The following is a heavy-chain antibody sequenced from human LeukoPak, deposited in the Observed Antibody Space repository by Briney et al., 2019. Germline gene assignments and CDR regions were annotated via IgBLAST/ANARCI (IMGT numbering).Heavy chain of an antibody. Sequence: GGSLRLSCAASGFTFSSYAMHWVRQAPGKGLEWVAVISYDGSNKYYADSVKGRFTISRDNSKNTLYLQMNSLRAEDTAVYYCARGSIWYSSSWYDTSDYWGQGTLVTVSS. D-gene: IGHD6-13*01. CDR3: ARGSIWYSSSWYDTSDY. J-gene: IGHJ4*02. V-gene: IGHV3-30-3*01. CDR1: GFTFSSYA. CDR2: ISYDGSNK.